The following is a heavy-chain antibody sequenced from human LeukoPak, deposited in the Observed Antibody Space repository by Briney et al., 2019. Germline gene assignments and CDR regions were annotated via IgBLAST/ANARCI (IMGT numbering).Heavy chain of an antibody. Sequence: ASVKASCKASGYTFTNYYIHWVRQAPGQGLEWMGIINPSGGSTSYAQKFQGRVTMTRDMSTSTVYMELSSLRSEDTAVFYCARSEDAFDIWGQGTMVTVSS. CDR1: GYTFTNYY. CDR3: ARSEDAFDI. J-gene: IGHJ3*02. V-gene: IGHV1-46*01. CDR2: INPSGGST.